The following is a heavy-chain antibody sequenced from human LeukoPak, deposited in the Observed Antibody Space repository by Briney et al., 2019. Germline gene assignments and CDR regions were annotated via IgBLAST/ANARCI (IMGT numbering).Heavy chain of an antibody. CDR1: DDSISSSSYY. Sequence: SETLSLTCSVSDDSISSSSYYWGWIRHPPGKGLEWIGSIYYGGTAYYNPSLKSRVTISVDTSKNQFSLKLSSVTAADTAVYYCASSYGLYYFDYWGQGTLVTVSS. J-gene: IGHJ4*02. D-gene: IGHD3-10*01. CDR2: IYYGGTA. CDR3: ASSYGLYYFDY. V-gene: IGHV4-39*07.